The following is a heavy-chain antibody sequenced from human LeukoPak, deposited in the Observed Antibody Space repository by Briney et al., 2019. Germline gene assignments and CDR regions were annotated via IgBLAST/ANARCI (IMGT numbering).Heavy chain of an antibody. V-gene: IGHV4-34*01. D-gene: IGHD3-3*01. Sequence: SETLSLTCAVYGRSFSDYYWNWIRQSPGKGLEWIGEFNHRGSIKYNPSLKSRVTISVDTSKNQFSLKLSSVTAADTAVYYCATLRGYDFWSGYHFQHWGQGTLVTVSS. CDR2: FNHRGSI. J-gene: IGHJ1*01. CDR3: ATLRGYDFWSGYHFQH. CDR1: GRSFSDYY.